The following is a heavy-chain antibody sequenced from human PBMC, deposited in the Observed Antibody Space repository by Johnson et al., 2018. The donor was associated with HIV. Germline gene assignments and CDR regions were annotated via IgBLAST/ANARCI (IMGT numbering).Heavy chain of an antibody. D-gene: IGHD5-18*01. J-gene: IGHJ3*02. CDR2: INSDGSST. CDR3: ARERDTDMAGDAFDI. V-gene: IGHV3-74*01. Sequence: VQLVESGGGLVQSGGSLRLSCAASGFTFSSYWMHWVRQGPGKGLVWVSRINSDGSSTRYADSVKGRFTISRDNAKNTLYLQMNSLRAEDTAVYYCARERDTDMAGDAFDIWDQGTMVTVSS. CDR1: GFTFSSYW.